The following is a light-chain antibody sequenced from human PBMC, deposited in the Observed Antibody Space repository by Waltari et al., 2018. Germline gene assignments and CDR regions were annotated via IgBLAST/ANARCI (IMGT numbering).Light chain of an antibody. CDR1: QSVIRS. V-gene: IGKV3-20*01. CDR2: DAS. J-gene: IGKJ1*01. CDR3: QNYVRLPAT. Sequence: EIVLTPSPGPMSLYTGERATLSYRASQSVIRSLAWYQQKPGQAPRLLIYDASSRATGIPDRFSGSGSGTDFSLTISRLEPEDFAVYYCQNYVRLPATFGQGTKVEIK.